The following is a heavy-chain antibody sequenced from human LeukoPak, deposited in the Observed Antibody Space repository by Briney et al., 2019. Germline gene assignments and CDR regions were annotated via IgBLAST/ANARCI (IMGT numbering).Heavy chain of an antibody. CDR2: INPDTGGT. Sequence: ASVKVSCMPSGYTFSGHYIHWVRQAPGQGLEWMGWINPDTGGTSCAQKFQGRVTMTRDTSISTAYIDDTAVYYCARDHATFDWSRVNPWGQGTLVTVSS. J-gene: IGHJ5*02. CDR1: GYTFSGHY. V-gene: IGHV1-2*02. CDR3: ARDHATFDWSRVNP. D-gene: IGHD3-9*01.